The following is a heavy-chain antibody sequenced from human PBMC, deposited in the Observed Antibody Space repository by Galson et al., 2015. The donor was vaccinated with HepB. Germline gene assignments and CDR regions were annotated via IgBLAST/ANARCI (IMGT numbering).Heavy chain of an antibody. Sequence: PALVKPTQTLTLACTFSVFSLSTSGMCVSWIRQPPGKALEWLALIDWDDDKYYSTSLKTRLTISKDTSKNQVVLTMTNMDPVDTATYYCARIGGGLYYFDYWGQGTLVTVSS. CDR2: IDWDDDK. D-gene: IGHD1-26*01. CDR3: ARIGGGLYYFDY. J-gene: IGHJ4*02. V-gene: IGHV2-70*01. CDR1: VFSLSTSGMC.